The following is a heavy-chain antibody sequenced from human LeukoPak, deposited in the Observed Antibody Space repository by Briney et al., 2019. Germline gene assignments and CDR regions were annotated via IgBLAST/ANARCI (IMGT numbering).Heavy chain of an antibody. Sequence: ASVKVSCKASGYTFTGYYMHWVRQAPGQGLEWMGWINPNSGGTNYAQKFQGRVTMTRDTSISTAYMELSRLSSDDTAVYYCARAPRADDNWFDPWGQGTLVTVSS. CDR3: ARAPRADDNWFDP. V-gene: IGHV1-2*02. CDR2: INPNSGGT. D-gene: IGHD5-24*01. J-gene: IGHJ5*02. CDR1: GYTFTGYY.